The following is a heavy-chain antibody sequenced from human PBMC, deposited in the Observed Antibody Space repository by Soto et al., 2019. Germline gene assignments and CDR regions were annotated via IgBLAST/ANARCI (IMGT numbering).Heavy chain of an antibody. V-gene: IGHV3-23*01. D-gene: IGHD2-15*01. CDR2: ISGSGGGT. J-gene: IGHJ4*02. Sequence: EVQLLESGGALVQPGGSLRLSCAASGFTFSSYAMSWVRQAPGKGLEWVSLISGSGGGTYYADSVKGRFTISRNNSKNXXXXXXXXXXXXXXXXXXXAXXXSNGSPDYWGQGTLVTVSS. CDR1: GFTFSSYA. CDR3: AXXXSNGSPDY.